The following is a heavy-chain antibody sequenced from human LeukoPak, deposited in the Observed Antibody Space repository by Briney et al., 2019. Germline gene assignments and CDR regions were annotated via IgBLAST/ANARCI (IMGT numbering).Heavy chain of an antibody. Sequence: SETLSLTCSVSSGSISSSSYYWGWIRQPPGKGLEWIGSFYYTGITYYNPSLKSRVTISVDASKNQFSLKLSSVTAADTALYYCARHGFGSILTGALIDYWGQGTLVTVSS. CDR3: ARHGFGSILTGALIDY. J-gene: IGHJ4*02. D-gene: IGHD3-10*01. V-gene: IGHV4-39*01. CDR1: SGSISSSSYY. CDR2: FYYTGIT.